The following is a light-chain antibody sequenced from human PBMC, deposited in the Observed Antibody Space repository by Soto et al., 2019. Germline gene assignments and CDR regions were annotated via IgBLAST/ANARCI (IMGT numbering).Light chain of an antibody. Sequence: EIVMTQSPATLSVSPGERATLSCRASQSVGTKLVWYQQKPGQAPRLLMYGASTRATGFPARFSGSGSGTEFTLTISSLQSEDAAVYYCQQYHNWPPLTFGGGTKVEIK. J-gene: IGKJ4*01. V-gene: IGKV3-15*01. CDR1: QSVGTK. CDR3: QQYHNWPPLT. CDR2: GAS.